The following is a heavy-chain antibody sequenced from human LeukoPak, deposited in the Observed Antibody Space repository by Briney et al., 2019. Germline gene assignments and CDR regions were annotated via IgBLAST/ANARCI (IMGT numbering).Heavy chain of an antibody. D-gene: IGHD2-21*01. Sequence: RPGGSLRLSCAASGFTFSSYWMHWVRHAPGKGLVWVSRINSDGSSTSYADSVKGRFTISRDNAKNTLYLQMNSLRAEDTAVYYCAREFPSRAAFDIWGQGTMVTVSS. CDR2: INSDGSST. CDR1: GFTFSSYW. CDR3: AREFPSRAAFDI. J-gene: IGHJ3*02. V-gene: IGHV3-74*01.